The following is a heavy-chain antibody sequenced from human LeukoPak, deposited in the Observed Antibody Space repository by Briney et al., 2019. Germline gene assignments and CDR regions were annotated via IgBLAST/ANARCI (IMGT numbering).Heavy chain of an antibody. CDR2: TIPLFDTA. V-gene: IGHV1-69*13. Sequence: SVKVPCKASGGTFSNYAISWVRQAPGQGLEWMGGTIPLFDTANYAQKFQGRLTITADEPSSTAYMELSSLRSEDTAVYYCARETRKNAAGGTDFFDYWGQGTLVTVSS. J-gene: IGHJ4*02. D-gene: IGHD6-13*01. CDR3: ARETRKNAAGGTDFFDY. CDR1: GGTFSNYA.